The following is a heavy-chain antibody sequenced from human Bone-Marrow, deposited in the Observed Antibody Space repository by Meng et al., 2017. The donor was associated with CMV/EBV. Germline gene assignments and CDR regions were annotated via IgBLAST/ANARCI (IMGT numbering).Heavy chain of an antibody. Sequence: GGSLRLSCAASGFTFRNSAMTWVRQAPGKGLEWVSAISGSGHSIYYADSVKGRFTISRDNSKNTLNLQLNSLRADDTAVYYCANLFILWPSSYSDYWGRGTLVTVSS. CDR1: GFTFRNSA. J-gene: IGHJ4*02. CDR2: ISGSGHSI. CDR3: ANLFILWPSSYSDY. D-gene: IGHD2-21*01. V-gene: IGHV3-23*01.